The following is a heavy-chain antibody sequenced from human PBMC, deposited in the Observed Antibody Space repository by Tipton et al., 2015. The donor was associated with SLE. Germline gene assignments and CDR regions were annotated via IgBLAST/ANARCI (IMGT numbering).Heavy chain of an antibody. Sequence: TLSLTCTVSGASVGHSSYYWGWIRQPPGKGLERIGSILYNGVTSYNPSLKSRITISLDTSKNQFSLKLTSMTAADTAVYYCARYTVGTMEDPWGQGILVTVSS. D-gene: IGHD4-11*01. CDR3: ARYTVGTMEDP. CDR2: ILYNGVT. V-gene: IGHV4-39*07. J-gene: IGHJ5*02. CDR1: GASVGHSSYY.